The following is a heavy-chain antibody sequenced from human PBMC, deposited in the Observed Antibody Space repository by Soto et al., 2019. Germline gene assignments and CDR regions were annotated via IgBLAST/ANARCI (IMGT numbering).Heavy chain of an antibody. J-gene: IGHJ4*02. CDR1: GGSISSGGYS. Sequence: PSETLSLTCAVSGGSISSGGYSWSWIRQPPGKGLEWIGYIYYSGSTNYNPSLKSRVTISVDRSKNQFSLKLSSVTAADTAVYYCARVFRGYYFDYWGQGTLVTVSS. D-gene: IGHD3-16*01. V-gene: IGHV4-30-2*01. CDR3: ARVFRGYYFDY. CDR2: IYYSGST.